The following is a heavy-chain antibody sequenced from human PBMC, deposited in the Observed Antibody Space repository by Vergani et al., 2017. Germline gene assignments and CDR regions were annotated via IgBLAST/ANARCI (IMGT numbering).Heavy chain of an antibody. J-gene: IGHJ4*02. V-gene: IGHV4-59*01. CDR3: ASSRRGHIVATMDFDY. D-gene: IGHD5-12*01. Sequence: QVQLQESGPGLVKPSETLSLTCTVSGGSISSYYWSWIRQPPGKGLEWIGYIYYSGSTNYNPSLKSRVTISVDTSKNQFSLKLSSVTAADTAVYYCASSRRGHIVATMDFDYWGQGTLVTVSS. CDR1: GGSISSYY. CDR2: IYYSGST.